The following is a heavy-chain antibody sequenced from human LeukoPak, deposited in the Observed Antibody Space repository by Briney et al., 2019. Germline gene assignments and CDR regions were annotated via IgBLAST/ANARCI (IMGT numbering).Heavy chain of an antibody. J-gene: IGHJ4*02. Sequence: SETLSLTCTVSGGSISSYYWSWIRQPPGKGLEWIGYIYYSGNTHYNPSLKSRVTISIDMSKNQFSLKLSSVTAADTAVYYCARVHDYGDYLDYWGQGTLVTVSS. V-gene: IGHV4-59*08. CDR1: GGSISSYY. CDR2: IYYSGNT. CDR3: ARVHDYGDYLDY. D-gene: IGHD4-17*01.